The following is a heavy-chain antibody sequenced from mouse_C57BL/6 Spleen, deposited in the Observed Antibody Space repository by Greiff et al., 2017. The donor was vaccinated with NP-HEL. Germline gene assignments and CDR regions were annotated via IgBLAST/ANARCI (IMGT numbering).Heavy chain of an antibody. CDR1: GYTFTDYY. V-gene: IGHV1-26*01. D-gene: IGHD1-1*02. Sequence: EVQLQQSGPELVKPGASVKISCKASGYTFTDYYMNWVKQSHGKSLEWIGDINPNNGGTSYNQKFKGKATLTVDKSSSTAYMELRSLTSEDSAVYYCAREGYGRGFAYWGQGTLVTVSA. CDR3: AREGYGRGFAY. CDR2: INPNNGGT. J-gene: IGHJ3*01.